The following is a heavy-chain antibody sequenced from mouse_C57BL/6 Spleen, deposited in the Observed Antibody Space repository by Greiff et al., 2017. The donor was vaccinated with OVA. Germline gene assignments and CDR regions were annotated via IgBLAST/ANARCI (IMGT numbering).Heavy chain of an antibody. CDR1: GYTFTDHT. CDR2: IYPRDGST. V-gene: IGHV1-78*01. D-gene: IGHD1-1*01. CDR3: ARSLYYYGSSYGGDY. J-gene: IGHJ2*01. Sequence: QVQLQQSDAELVKPGASVKISCKVSGYTFTDHTIHWMKQRPEQGLEWIGYIYPRDGSTKSNEKFKGKATLTADKSSSTSYMQLNSLTSEDSAVYFCARSLYYYGSSYGGDYWGQGTTLTVSS.